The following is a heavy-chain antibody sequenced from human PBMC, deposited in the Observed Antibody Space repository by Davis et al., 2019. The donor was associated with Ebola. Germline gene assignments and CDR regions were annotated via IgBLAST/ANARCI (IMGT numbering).Heavy chain of an antibody. CDR2: IYYSGST. V-gene: IGHV4-39*07. CDR1: GGSISSSSYY. Sequence: GSLRLSCTVSGGSISSSSYYWGWIRQPPGKGLEWIGSIYYSGSTYYNPSLKSRVTISVDTSKNQFSLKLSSVTAADTAVYYCARVSYYDSSGYYVDAFDIWGQGTMVTVSS. J-gene: IGHJ3*02. CDR3: ARVSYYDSSGYYVDAFDI. D-gene: IGHD3-22*01.